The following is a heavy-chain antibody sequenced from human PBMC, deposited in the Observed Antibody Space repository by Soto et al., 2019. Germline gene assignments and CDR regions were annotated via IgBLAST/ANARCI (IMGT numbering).Heavy chain of an antibody. CDR1: GFTFSGSA. D-gene: IGHD6-6*01. CDR3: TRPGTSSSTDY. J-gene: IGHJ4*02. CDR2: IRSKANSYAT. Sequence: GGSLRLSCAASGFTFSGSAMHWVRQASGKGLEWVGRIRSKANSYATAYAASVKGRFTISRDDSKNTAYLQMNSLKTEDTAVYYCTRPGTSSSTDYWGQGTLVTVPS. V-gene: IGHV3-73*01.